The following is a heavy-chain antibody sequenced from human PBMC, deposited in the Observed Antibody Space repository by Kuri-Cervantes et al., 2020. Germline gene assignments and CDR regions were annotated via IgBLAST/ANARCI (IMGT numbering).Heavy chain of an antibody. Sequence: SGPTLVKPTQTLTLTCTFSGFSLTTTGVGVGWIRQPPGKALEWLAIIYWDDDAYYSPSLKTRLTITKDTSKNQVVLTMTNMDPVDTATYYCAHRQLYTGTYHGFDYWGQGTLVTVSS. D-gene: IGHD1-26*01. CDR1: GFSLTTTGVG. J-gene: IGHJ4*02. CDR3: AHRQLYTGTYHGFDY. V-gene: IGHV2-5*02. CDR2: IYWDDDA.